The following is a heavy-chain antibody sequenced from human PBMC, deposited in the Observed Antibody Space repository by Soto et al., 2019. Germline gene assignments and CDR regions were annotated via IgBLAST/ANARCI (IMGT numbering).Heavy chain of an antibody. J-gene: IGHJ4*02. V-gene: IGHV1-69*02. CDR3: ATMTTVATYSY. D-gene: IGHD4-17*01. CDR1: GGAFSSYT. CDR2: IVPILGIT. Sequence: ASVKVSCKASGGAFSSYTISWVRQAPGQGLEWMGRIVPILGITNYAQKFQGRVTMTEDKSTGTAYMELSSLRSEDTAVYYCATMTTVATYSYWGQGTLVTVSS.